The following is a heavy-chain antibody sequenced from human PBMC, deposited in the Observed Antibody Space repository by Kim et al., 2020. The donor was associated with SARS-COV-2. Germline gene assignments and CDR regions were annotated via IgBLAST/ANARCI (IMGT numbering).Heavy chain of an antibody. CDR1: GGSISSGGYY. V-gene: IGHV4-31*03. CDR2: IYYSGST. J-gene: IGHJ4*02. CDR3: AREHRGGPTAKVPYDIE. D-gene: IGHD3-9*01. Sequence: SETLSLTCTVSGGSISSGGYYWSWIRQHPGKGLEWIGYIYYSGSTYYNPSLKSRVTISVDTSKNQFSLKLSSVTAADTAVYYCAREHRGGPTAKVPYDIEWGQGTLVTVSS.